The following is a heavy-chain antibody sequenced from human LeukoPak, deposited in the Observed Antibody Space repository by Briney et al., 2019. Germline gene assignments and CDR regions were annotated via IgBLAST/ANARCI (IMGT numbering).Heavy chain of an antibody. Sequence: GGSLRLSCAASGFTFSASTMHWVRQASGKGLEWVGRIRSKTNNYATAYADSVKGRFTISRDDSRHTTYLQMNSLQTEDTAVYYCTRDYDDYVVGGDDWGQGTLVTVSS. CDR3: TRDYDDYVVGGDD. V-gene: IGHV3-73*01. CDR2: IRSKTNNYAT. D-gene: IGHD4-17*01. J-gene: IGHJ4*02. CDR1: GFTFSAST.